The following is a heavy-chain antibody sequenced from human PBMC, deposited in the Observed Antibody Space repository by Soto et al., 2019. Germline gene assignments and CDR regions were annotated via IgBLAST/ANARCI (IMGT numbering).Heavy chain of an antibody. J-gene: IGHJ4*02. V-gene: IGHV2-5*02. CDR1: GFSLSTSGVS. D-gene: IGHD2-15*01. Sequence: QITLKESGPTLVKPTQTLTLTCTFSGFSLSTSGVSVGWIRQPPGKTLEWLALIYWDDDKRYRPYLKTRLTITKDTAKTQVVLTITNMDPVDTATDYFVHNMAAAFDYWGQGTLVTVSS. CDR2: IYWDDDK. CDR3: VHNMAAAFDY.